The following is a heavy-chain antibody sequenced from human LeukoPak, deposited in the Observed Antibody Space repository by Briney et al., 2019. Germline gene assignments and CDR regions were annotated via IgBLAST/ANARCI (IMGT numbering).Heavy chain of an antibody. V-gene: IGHV3-7*05. CDR2: IKTDGGEK. J-gene: IGHJ4*02. D-gene: IGHD3-22*01. CDR1: GFIFPNYW. CDR3: ATYYYSSSACKD. Sequence: PGGSLRLSCVASGFIFPNYWMTWVGQAPGKGLEWVANIKTDGGEKYYVDSVKGRFTISRDNPKNSLYLQMNGLRAEDTAVYYCATYYYSSSACKDWGQGTLVTVSS.